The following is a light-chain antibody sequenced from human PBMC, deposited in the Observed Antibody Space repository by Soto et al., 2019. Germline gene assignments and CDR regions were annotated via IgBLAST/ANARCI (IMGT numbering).Light chain of an antibody. CDR3: SSYTDSTDYV. CDR1: SSDVGYYNY. Sequence: QSALTQPASVSGSPGQSITISCTGTSSDVGYYNYVSWYQQHPGRAPRLMIFQVTNRPSGVSTRFSGSKSGNTASLTISGLQAEDEADYYCSSYTDSTDYVFGTGTKLTVL. J-gene: IGLJ1*01. V-gene: IGLV2-14*01. CDR2: QVT.